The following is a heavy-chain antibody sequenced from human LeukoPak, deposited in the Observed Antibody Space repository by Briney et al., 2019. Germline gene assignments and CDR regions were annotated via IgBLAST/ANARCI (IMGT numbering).Heavy chain of an antibody. V-gene: IGHV4-59*08. J-gene: IGHJ4*02. CDR2: IYYSGST. Sequence: PSETLSLTCTVSGGSIFSYYWSWIRQPPGKGLEWMGYIYYSGSTNYNPSLKSRVTISVDTSKNKFSLKLSSVTAADTAVYYCARLSTTWFDYWGQGTLVTVSS. CDR1: GGSIFSYY. D-gene: IGHD4-11*01. CDR3: ARLSTTWFDY.